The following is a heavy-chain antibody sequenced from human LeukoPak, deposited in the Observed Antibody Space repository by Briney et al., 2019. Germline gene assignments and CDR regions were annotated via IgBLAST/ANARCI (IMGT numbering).Heavy chain of an antibody. CDR3: VRGYSGSYRADY. CDR2: INSDGSST. D-gene: IGHD1-26*01. CDR1: GFTFSNYW. Sequence: GGSLRLSCAASGFTFSNYWMHWVRQAPGEGLVWVSRINSDGSSTTYADSVKGRFTISRDNAETTLSLQVNSLRAEDTAVYYCVRGYSGSYRADYWGQGTLVTVSS. V-gene: IGHV3-74*01. J-gene: IGHJ4*02.